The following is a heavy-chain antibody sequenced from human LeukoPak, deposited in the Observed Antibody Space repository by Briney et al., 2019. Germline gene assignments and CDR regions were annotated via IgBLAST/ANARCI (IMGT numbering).Heavy chain of an antibody. CDR1: GGTFISYA. J-gene: IGHJ5*02. CDR3: ARVRRAEYCSGGSCYNNWFDP. D-gene: IGHD2-15*01. V-gene: IGHV1-69*05. Sequence: SVKVSCKASGGTFISYAISWVRQAPGQGLEWMGRIIPIFGTASYAQKFQGRVTITTDESTSTAYMELSSLRSEDTAVYYCARVRRAEYCSGGSCYNNWFDPWGQGTLVTVSS. CDR2: IIPIFGTA.